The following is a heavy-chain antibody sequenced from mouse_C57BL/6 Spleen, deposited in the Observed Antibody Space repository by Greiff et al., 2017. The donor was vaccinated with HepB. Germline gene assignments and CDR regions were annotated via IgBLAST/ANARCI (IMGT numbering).Heavy chain of an antibody. CDR1: GFTFSDYG. CDR3: ATFYDVYYYAMDY. V-gene: IGHV5-17*01. D-gene: IGHD2-3*01. CDR2: ISSGSSTI. Sequence: EVKLVESGGGLVKPGGSLKLSCAASGFTFSDYGMHWVRQAPEKGLEWVAYISSGSSTIYYADTVKGRFTISRENAKNTLFLQMTSLRSEDTAMYYCATFYDVYYYAMDYWGQGTSVTVSS. J-gene: IGHJ4*01.